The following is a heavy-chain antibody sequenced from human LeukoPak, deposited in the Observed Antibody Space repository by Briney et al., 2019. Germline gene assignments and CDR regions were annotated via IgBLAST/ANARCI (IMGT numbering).Heavy chain of an antibody. CDR1: GGSISSSSYY. CDR3: ARGGRSYYYMDV. J-gene: IGHJ6*03. Sequence: PSETLSLTCTVSGGSISSSSYYWGWIRQPPGKGLEWIGSIYYSGSTYYNPSLKSRVTISVDTSKNQFSLKLSSVTAADTAVYYCARGGRSYYYMDVWGKGTTVTASS. V-gene: IGHV4-39*07. CDR2: IYYSGST.